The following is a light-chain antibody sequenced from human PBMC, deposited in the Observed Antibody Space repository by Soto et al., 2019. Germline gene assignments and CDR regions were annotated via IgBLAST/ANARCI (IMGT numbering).Light chain of an antibody. CDR2: WAS. CDR3: QQYYTTPYT. Sequence: DIVMTQSPDSLAVSLGERATINCKSSQSVLYSSNNKNYLAWYQQKPGQPPNLLIYWASTRESGVPDRFSGSGSATDFTLTISSLQAEDVAVYYCQQYYTTPYTFGQGIKLDIK. CDR1: QSVLYSSNNKNY. V-gene: IGKV4-1*01. J-gene: IGKJ2*01.